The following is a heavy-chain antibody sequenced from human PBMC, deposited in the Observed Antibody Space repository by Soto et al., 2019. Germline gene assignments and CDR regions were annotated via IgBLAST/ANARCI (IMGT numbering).Heavy chain of an antibody. D-gene: IGHD2-15*01. V-gene: IGHV4-4*02. CDR1: GGSISSNNW. CDR2: IYHSGST. CDR3: ASPRRGDSSWYYLDY. Sequence: SETLSLTCAVSGGSISSNNWWCLVRQPPGKGLEWIGEIYHSGSTNYNPSPKRRVSITVDKYKNQNSLKLSSVTVADTAMDYCASPRRGDSSWYYLDYWGQGTMVTVSS. J-gene: IGHJ4*02.